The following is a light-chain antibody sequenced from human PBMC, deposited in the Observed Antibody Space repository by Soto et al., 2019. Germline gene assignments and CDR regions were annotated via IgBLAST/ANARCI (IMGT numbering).Light chain of an antibody. V-gene: IGKV1-5*03. CDR3: QHYNSYSEA. J-gene: IGKJ1*01. CDR2: KAS. CDR1: QTVRRW. Sequence: DIQMTRSSSTLSESVENRVTITCRAIQTVRRWLAWYQRKPGEGPKLLIYKASTLKSGVPSRFSGSGSGTEFTLTISSMQPDDFANYYCQHYNSYSEAFGQGTKVDIK.